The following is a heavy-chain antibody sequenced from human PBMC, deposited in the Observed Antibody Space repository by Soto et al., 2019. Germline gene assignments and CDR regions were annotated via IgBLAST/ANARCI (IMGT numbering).Heavy chain of an antibody. CDR2: ISYDGSNK. CDR1: GFTFSSYA. Sequence: QVQLVESGGGVVQPGRSLRLSCAASGFTFSSYAMHWVRQAPGKGLEWVAVISYDGSNKYYADSVKGRFTISRDNSKNTLYLQMNSLRAEDTAVYYCAREGSSGGSYSTYYYYYYGMDVWGPGTTVTVSS. J-gene: IGHJ6*02. D-gene: IGHD1-26*01. CDR3: AREGSSGGSYSTYYYYYYGMDV. V-gene: IGHV3-30-3*01.